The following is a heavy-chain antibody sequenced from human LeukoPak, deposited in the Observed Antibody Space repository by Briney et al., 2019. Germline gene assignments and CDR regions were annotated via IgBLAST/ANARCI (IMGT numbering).Heavy chain of an antibody. J-gene: IGHJ5*01. CDR3: ARDNDPDYSSSPGWFDS. V-gene: IGHV3-30-3*01. CDR2: ISSDGGNK. Sequence: GGSLRLSCAAPGLTFSDYAFNWVRRAPGKGLEWVAVISSDGGNKFYADSVKGRFTVSRDNSENTLYLQMSSLRVEDTAVYYCARDNDPDYSSSPGWFDSWGQGTLVTVSS. CDR1: GLTFSDYA. D-gene: IGHD6-6*01.